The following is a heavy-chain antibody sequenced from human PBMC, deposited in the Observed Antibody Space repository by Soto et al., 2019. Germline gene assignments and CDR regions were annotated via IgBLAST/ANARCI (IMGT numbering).Heavy chain of an antibody. V-gene: IGHV3-23*01. J-gene: IGHJ6*03. CDR1: GFTFSSYA. CDR2: ISGSGGST. Sequence: EVQLLESGGGLVQPGGSLRLSCAASGFTFSSYAMSWVRQAPGKGLEWVSAISGSGGSTYYADSVTGRFTISRDNSKNTHYLQVNGQRAEDTAVYYCAKGGGVPAAMTFYDYYYMDVWGKGTTVTVSS. D-gene: IGHD2-2*01. CDR3: AKGGGVPAAMTFYDYYYMDV.